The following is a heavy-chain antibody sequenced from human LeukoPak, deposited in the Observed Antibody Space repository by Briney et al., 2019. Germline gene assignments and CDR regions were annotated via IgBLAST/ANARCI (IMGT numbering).Heavy chain of an antibody. CDR3: ARLAGAQSY. D-gene: IGHD4/OR15-4a*01. J-gene: IGHJ4*02. CDR1: GGSISSSSYY. V-gene: IGHV4-61*05. Sequence: PSETLSLTCTVSGGSISSSSYYWSWIRQPPGKGLEWIGYIYYSGSTNYNPSLKSRVTISVDTSKNQFSLKLSSVTAADTAVYYCARLAGAQSYWGQGTLVTVSS. CDR2: IYYSGST.